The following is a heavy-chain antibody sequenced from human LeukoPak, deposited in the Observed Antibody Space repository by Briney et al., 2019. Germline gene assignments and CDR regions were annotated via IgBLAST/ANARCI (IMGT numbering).Heavy chain of an antibody. CDR2: VHYSGST. Sequence: PSETLSLTCTVSGGSISSYYWSWIRQPPGKGLEWIGFVHYSGSTHYNPSLKSRVTISVDTSKNQFSLKLSSVTAADTAVYYCARDRLQLQSWGQGTLVTVSS. D-gene: IGHD1-1*01. CDR3: ARDRLQLQS. V-gene: IGHV4-59*01. CDR1: GGSISSYY. J-gene: IGHJ5*02.